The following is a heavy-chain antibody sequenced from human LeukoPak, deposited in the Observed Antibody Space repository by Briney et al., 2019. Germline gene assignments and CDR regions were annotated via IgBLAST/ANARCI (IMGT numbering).Heavy chain of an antibody. CDR3: ARQLGSITIFGVVSHFDY. V-gene: IGHV4-39*01. D-gene: IGHD3-3*01. Sequence: PSETLSLTCTVSGDSISSSSYSWGWIRQPPGKGLERIGRIYYSGSTYYNPSLKSRVTISVDTSKNPVSLKLRSVTAADTAVYYCARQLGSITIFGVVSHFDYWGQGTLVTVSS. CDR2: IYYSGST. J-gene: IGHJ4*02. CDR1: GDSISSSSYS.